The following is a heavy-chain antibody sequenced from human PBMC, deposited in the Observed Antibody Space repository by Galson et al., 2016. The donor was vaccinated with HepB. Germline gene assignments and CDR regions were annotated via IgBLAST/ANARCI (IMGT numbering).Heavy chain of an antibody. Sequence: SLRLSCAASGFTMGNYWMTWVRQAPGKGLEWVANIKGDGSEEYYVDSVKGRFTISRDNGGNSLYLQMNSLRVEDTAVFYCARGDGFLTYYYGMDVWGKGTPVTVSS. CDR2: IKGDGSEE. V-gene: IGHV3-7*01. CDR3: ARGDGFLTYYYGMDV. J-gene: IGHJ6*04. CDR1: GFTMGNYW. D-gene: IGHD3-10*01.